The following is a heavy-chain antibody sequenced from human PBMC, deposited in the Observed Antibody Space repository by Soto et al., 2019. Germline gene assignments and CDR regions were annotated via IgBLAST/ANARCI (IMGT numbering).Heavy chain of an antibody. Sequence: VQLVESGGGVVQPGRSLRLSCAASGFTFSSYAMSWVRQAPGKGLEWVSAISGSGGSTYYADSVKGRFTISRDNSKNTLYLQMNSLRAEDTAVYYCANSPTRDSSGWYYYWGQGTLVTVSS. CDR3: ANSPTRDSSGWYYY. D-gene: IGHD6-19*01. J-gene: IGHJ4*02. CDR1: GFTFSSYA. V-gene: IGHV3-23*04. CDR2: ISGSGGST.